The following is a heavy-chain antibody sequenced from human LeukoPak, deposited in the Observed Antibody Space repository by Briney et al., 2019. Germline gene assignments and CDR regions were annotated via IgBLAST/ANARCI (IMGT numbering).Heavy chain of an antibody. CDR1: GYTFTGYY. CDR3: ARNRDGYNHHYYYMDV. J-gene: IGHJ6*03. V-gene: IGHV1-2*02. CDR2: INPNSGGT. D-gene: IGHD5-24*01. Sequence: ASVKVSCKASGYTFTGYYMRWVRQAPGQGLEWMGWINPNSGGTNYAQKFQGRVTMTRDTSISTAYMELSRLRSDDTAVYYCARNRDGYNHHYYYMDVWGKGTTVTISS.